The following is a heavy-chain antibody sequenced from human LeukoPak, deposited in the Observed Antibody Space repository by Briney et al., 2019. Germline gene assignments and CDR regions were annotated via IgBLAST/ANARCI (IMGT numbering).Heavy chain of an antibody. V-gene: IGHV3-23*01. J-gene: IGHJ2*01. CDR2: ISGSGGST. D-gene: IGHD1-26*01. CDR1: GFTFSSYA. CDR3: AKLVSYSPQYPSPFDL. Sequence: PGGSLRLSCAASGFTFSSYAMSWVRQAPGKGLEWVSAISGSGGSTYYADSVKGRFTISRDNSKNTLYLQMNSLRAEDTAVYYCAKLVSYSPQYPSPFDLWGRGTLVTVSS.